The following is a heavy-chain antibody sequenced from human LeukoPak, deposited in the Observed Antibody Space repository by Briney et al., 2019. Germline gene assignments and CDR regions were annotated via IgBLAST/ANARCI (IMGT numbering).Heavy chain of an antibody. Sequence: PSETLSLTCTVSGGSTSSGDYYWSWIRQPPGKGLEWIGYIYYSGSTYYNPSLKSRVTISVDTSKNQFSLELSSVTAADTAVYYCARETTGGGDEGHAFDIWGQGTMVTVSS. J-gene: IGHJ3*02. CDR1: GGSTSSGDYY. D-gene: IGHD2-21*02. V-gene: IGHV4-30-4*01. CDR3: ARETTGGGDEGHAFDI. CDR2: IYYSGST.